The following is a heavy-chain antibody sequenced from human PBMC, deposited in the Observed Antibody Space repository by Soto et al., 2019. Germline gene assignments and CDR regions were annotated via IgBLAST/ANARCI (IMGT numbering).Heavy chain of an antibody. CDR2: IIPIFGTA. J-gene: IGHJ5*02. CDR1: GGTFSSYA. CDR3: ARDRGIVVVPAAIEGWFDP. D-gene: IGHD2-2*01. V-gene: IGHV1-69*01. Sequence: QVQLVQSGAAVKKPGSSVKVSCKASGGTFSSYAISWVRQAPGQGLEWMGGIIPIFGTANYAQKFQGRVTLPAGESTSTAYMELSSLSSEDTAVYYCARDRGIVVVPAAIEGWFDPWGQGTLVTVSS.